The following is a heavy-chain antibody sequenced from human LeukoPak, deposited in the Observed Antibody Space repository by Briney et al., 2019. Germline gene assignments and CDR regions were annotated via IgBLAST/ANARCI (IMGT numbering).Heavy chain of an antibody. CDR3: ATAVTTRYCSSTSCLDAFDI. CDR1: GYTFTRYA. Sequence: ASVKVSCKASGYTFTRYAMNWLRQAPGQGLEWMGWINPNTGNPTYAQAFTGRFVFSLDTSVSTAYLQISSLNTEDTAVYYCATAVTTRYCSSTSCLDAFDIWGQGTMVTVSS. V-gene: IGHV7-4-1*02. D-gene: IGHD2-2*01. CDR2: INPNTGNP. J-gene: IGHJ3*02.